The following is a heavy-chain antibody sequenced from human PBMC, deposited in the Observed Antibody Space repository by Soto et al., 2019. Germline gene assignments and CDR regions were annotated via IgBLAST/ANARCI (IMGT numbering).Heavy chain of an antibody. J-gene: IGHJ3*02. CDR3: ARDLPGIAAALFLDAFDI. D-gene: IGHD6-13*01. Sequence: SETLSLTCTVSGGSISSGGYYWSWIRQHPGKGLEWIGYIYYSGSTYYNPSLKSRVTISVDTSKNQFSLKLSSVTAADTAVYYCARDLPGIAAALFLDAFDIWGQGTMVTVSS. CDR1: GGSISSGGYY. V-gene: IGHV4-31*03. CDR2: IYYSGST.